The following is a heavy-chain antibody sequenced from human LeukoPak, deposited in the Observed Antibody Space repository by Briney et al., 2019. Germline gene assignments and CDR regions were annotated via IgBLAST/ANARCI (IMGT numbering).Heavy chain of an antibody. D-gene: IGHD5-24*01. CDR1: GGSISSGGYS. J-gene: IGHJ2*01. Sequence: SQTLSLTCAVSGGSISSGGYSWSWIRQPPGKGLEWIGYIYYSGSTYYNPSLKSRVTISVDRSKNQFSLKLSSVTAADTAVYYCARAVIEMATPGGWYFDLWGRGTLVTVSS. V-gene: IGHV4-30-2*01. CDR2: IYYSGST. CDR3: ARAVIEMATPGGWYFDL.